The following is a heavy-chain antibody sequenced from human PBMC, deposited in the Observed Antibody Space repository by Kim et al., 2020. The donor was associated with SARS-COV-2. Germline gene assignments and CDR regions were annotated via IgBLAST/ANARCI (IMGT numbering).Heavy chain of an antibody. CDR2: IVVGSGNT. J-gene: IGHJ4*02. D-gene: IGHD1-26*01. CDR1: GFTFTSSA. Sequence: SVKVSCKASGFTFTSSAMQWVRQAPGQRLEWIGWIVVGSGNTNYAQKFQERVTITRDMSTSTAYMELSSLRSEDTAVYYCAAVPIVGATLAAEYFDYWGQGTLVTVSS. CDR3: AAVPIVGATLAAEYFDY. V-gene: IGHV1-58*02.